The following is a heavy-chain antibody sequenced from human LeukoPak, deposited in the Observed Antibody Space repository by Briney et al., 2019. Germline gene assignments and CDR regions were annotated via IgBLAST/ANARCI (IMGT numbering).Heavy chain of an antibody. D-gene: IGHD6-19*01. CDR2: INHSRST. CDR1: GGSFSGYY. V-gene: IGHV4-34*01. Sequence: PSETLSLTCAVYGGSFSGYYWSWIRQPPGKGLEWIGEINHSRSTNYNPSLKSRVTISVDTSKNQFSLKLSSVTAADTAVYYCARGRSSGWYSLFFDYWGQGTLVTVSS. CDR3: ARGRSSGWYSLFFDY. J-gene: IGHJ4*02.